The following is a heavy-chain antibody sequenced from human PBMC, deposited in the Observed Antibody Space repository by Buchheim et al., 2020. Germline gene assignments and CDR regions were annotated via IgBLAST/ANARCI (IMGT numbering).Heavy chain of an antibody. CDR1: GFTFTSSA. Sequence: QMQLVQSGPEVKKPGTSVKVSCKASGFTFTSSAMQWVRQARGQRLEWIGWIVVGSGNTNYAQKFQGRVTITADESTSTAYMELSSLRSEDTAVYYCARAGTPATRSQRESPYYFDYWGQGTL. J-gene: IGHJ4*02. CDR3: ARAGTPATRSQRESPYYFDY. D-gene: IGHD5-12*01. CDR2: IVVGSGNT. V-gene: IGHV1-58*02.